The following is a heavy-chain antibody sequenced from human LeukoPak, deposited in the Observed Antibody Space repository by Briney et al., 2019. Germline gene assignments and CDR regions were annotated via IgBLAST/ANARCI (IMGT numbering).Heavy chain of an antibody. CDR3: ARWAGAILTDY. J-gene: IGHJ4*02. Sequence: GGTLRLSCAASGFTFSSYGMSWVRQAPGKGLEWVSAISATGGTTYYADSVKGRFTISRDNAKNSLCLQMNSLRAEDTAVYYCARWAGAILTDYWGQGTLVTVSS. CDR1: GFTFSSYG. V-gene: IGHV3-23*01. D-gene: IGHD1-26*01. CDR2: ISATGGTT.